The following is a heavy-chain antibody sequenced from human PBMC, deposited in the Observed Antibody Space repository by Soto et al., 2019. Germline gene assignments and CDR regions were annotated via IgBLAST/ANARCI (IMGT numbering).Heavy chain of an antibody. CDR3: ARIAVAGTGNWFDP. CDR1: GGSVSSGSYY. CDR2: IYYSGST. D-gene: IGHD6-19*01. V-gene: IGHV4-61*01. Sequence: QVQLQESGPGLVKPSETLSLTCTVSGGSVSSGSYYWSWIRQPPGKGLEWIGYIYYSGSTNYNPSLKSRVTISVDTSKNQFSLKLSSVTAADTAVYYCARIAVAGTGNWFDPWGQGTLVTVSS. J-gene: IGHJ5*02.